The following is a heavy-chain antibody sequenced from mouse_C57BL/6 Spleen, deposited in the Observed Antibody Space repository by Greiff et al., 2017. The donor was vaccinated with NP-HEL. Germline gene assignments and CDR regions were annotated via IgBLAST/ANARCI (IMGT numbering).Heavy chain of an antibody. D-gene: IGHD2-4*01. V-gene: IGHV5-6*01. CDR2: ISSGGSYT. J-gene: IGHJ2*01. Sequence: VQLKESGGDLVKPGGSLKLSCAASGFTFSSYGMSWVRQTPDKRLEWVATISSGGSYTYYPDSVKGRFTISRDNAKNTLYLQMSSLKSEDTAMYNCGRRKITTGGGDYFDYWGQGTALTVSS. CDR1: GFTFSSYG. CDR3: GRRKITTGGGDYFDY.